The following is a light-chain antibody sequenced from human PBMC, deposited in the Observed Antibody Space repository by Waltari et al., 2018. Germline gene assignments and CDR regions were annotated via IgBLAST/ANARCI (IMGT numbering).Light chain of an antibody. V-gene: IGKV3-20*01. CDR2: ATF. CDR1: QSISNSY. Sequence: IVLTQSPGTLSLSPGDKATLSCRTSQSISNSYLARYQQKPGQVPRLLIYATFSRASGIPDRFSGSGSETDFTLTISSLEPEDFAVYYCQEYGSSPEFTFGPGTTVDI. CDR3: QEYGSSPEFT. J-gene: IGKJ3*01.